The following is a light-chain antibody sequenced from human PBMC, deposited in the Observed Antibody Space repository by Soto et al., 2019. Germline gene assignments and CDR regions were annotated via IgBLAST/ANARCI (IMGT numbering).Light chain of an antibody. J-gene: IGKJ4*01. CDR2: DAS. V-gene: IGKV3-11*01. Sequence: EIVLTQSPGTLSLSPGERATLPCRASQSVTKNNLNWYQQKPGQAPRLLIYDASNRATGIPARFSGSGSGTDFTLTISSLEPEDFAVCYCQQRSNWPLTFGGGTKVDIK. CDR3: QQRSNWPLT. CDR1: QSVTKNN.